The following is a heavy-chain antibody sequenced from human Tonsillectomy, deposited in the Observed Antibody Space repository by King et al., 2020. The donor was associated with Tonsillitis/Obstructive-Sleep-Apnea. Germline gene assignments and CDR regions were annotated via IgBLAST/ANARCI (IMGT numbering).Heavy chain of an antibody. CDR3: ARGQPQGAIFYRYFDP. CDR1: GGSFSVYH. J-gene: IGHJ5*02. V-gene: IGHV4-34*01. CDR2: VHHSGYT. Sequence: VQLQQWGAGRLKPSETLSLTCAVYGGSFSVYHWTWIRQPPGKGLEWIGDVHHSGYTYYNPSLKSRVTISLDTSKNQISLRVTSVTAADTAVYYCARGQPQGAIFYRYFDPWGQRALVTVSS. D-gene: IGHD2-21*01.